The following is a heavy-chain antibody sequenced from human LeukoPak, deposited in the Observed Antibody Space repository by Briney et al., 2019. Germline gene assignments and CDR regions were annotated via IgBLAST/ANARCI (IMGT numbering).Heavy chain of an antibody. V-gene: IGHV4-4*08. J-gene: IGHJ4*02. CDR3: ASGAGWLIDY. Sequence: SETLSLTCSVSGGHIDSVYWNWIRQPPGKGLEWIGYIDNSGSTKYNPSLQSRITMSRDTSKKQFSLKLTSVTAADTAMYYCASGAGWLIDYWGQGTPVVVSS. CDR1: GGHIDSVY. D-gene: IGHD6-19*01. CDR2: IDNSGST.